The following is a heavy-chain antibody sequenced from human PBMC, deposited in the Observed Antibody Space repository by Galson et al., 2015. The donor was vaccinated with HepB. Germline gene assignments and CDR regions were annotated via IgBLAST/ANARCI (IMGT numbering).Heavy chain of an antibody. Sequence: SLRLSCAASGFTFSSYSMNWVRQAPGKGLEWVSYISSSSSTIYYADSVKGRFTISRDNAKNSLYLQMNSLRAEDTAVYYCARLMVRGVMGAFDIWGQGTMVTVSS. D-gene: IGHD3-10*01. J-gene: IGHJ3*02. CDR3: ARLMVRGVMGAFDI. CDR2: ISSSSSTI. V-gene: IGHV3-48*04. CDR1: GFTFSSYS.